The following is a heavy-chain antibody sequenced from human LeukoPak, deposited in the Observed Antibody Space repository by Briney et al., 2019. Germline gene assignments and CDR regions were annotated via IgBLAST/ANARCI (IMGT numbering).Heavy chain of an antibody. V-gene: IGHV3-30*02. CDR1: GFIFSSYG. D-gene: IGHD1-26*01. CDR3: AKGPTYSGSYVD. J-gene: IGHJ4*02. Sequence: GGSLRLPCAASGFIFSSYGMHWVRQAPGKGLEWVAFIRYDGSNKYYADSVKGRFTISRDNSKNTLYLQMNSLRAEDTAVYYCAKGPTYSGSYVDWGQGTLDTVSS. CDR2: IRYDGSNK.